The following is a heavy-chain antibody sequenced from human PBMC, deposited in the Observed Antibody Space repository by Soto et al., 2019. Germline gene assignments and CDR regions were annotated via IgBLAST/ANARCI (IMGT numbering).Heavy chain of an antibody. Sequence: PEKLCLTYTVSVGSISSSSFYWGWIRQPPGKGLPWVGSIYYSGRTYYNPSLKSRVTISVDKSKKQFSLKLISVTAADKAVYYCATIYDDYGDYYSRFPVDPWGQGPLVTVSA. J-gene: IGHJ5*02. CDR1: VGSISSSSFY. CDR3: ATIYDDYGDYYSRFPVDP. D-gene: IGHD4-17*01. CDR2: IYYSGRT. V-gene: IGHV4-39*01.